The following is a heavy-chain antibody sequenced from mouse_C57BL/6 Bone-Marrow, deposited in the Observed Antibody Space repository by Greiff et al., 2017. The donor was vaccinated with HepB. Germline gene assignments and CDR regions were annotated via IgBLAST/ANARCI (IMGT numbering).Heavy chain of an antibody. Sequence: QVQLQQPVAELVKPGASVKLSCKASGYTFISYWMHWVKQRPGQGLEWIGMIHPNSGSTNYNEKFKSKATLTVNKFSSTAYMQLSNLTSEDSAVYYCARSGGNYLSMDYWGQGTSVTVSS. J-gene: IGHJ4*01. CDR2: IHPNSGST. D-gene: IGHD2-1*01. CDR1: GYTFISYW. V-gene: IGHV1-64*01. CDR3: ARSGGNYLSMDY.